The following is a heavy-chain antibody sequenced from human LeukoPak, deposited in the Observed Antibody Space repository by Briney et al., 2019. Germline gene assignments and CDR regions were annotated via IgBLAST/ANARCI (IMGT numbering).Heavy chain of an antibody. CDR2: IYYSGST. V-gene: IGHV4-59*08. Sequence: SETLSLTCSVSGGSISSYYWSWIRQPPGKGLEWIVYIYYSGSTNYNPSLKSRVTISVDTSKNQFSLKLSSVTAADTAVYYCARQVPPGSLLGYYYYGMDVWGQGTTVTVSS. CDR1: GGSISSYY. CDR3: ARQVPPGSLLGYYYYGMDV. J-gene: IGHJ6*02.